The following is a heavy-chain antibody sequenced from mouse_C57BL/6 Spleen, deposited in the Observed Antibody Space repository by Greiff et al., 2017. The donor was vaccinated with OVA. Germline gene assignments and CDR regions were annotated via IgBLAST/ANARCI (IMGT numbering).Heavy chain of an antibody. Sequence: QVHVKQSGAELVKPGASVKISCKASGYAFSSYWMNWVKQRPGTGLEWIGPIYPGAGDTNYNGKCTCKATLTGDKSSSTAYMQLSSLTSEDSAVYFCARSYYGSSYVKYFDYWGQGTTPTVSS. J-gene: IGHJ2*01. CDR2: IYPGAGDT. CDR3: ARSYYGSSYVKYFDY. CDR1: GYAFSSYW. V-gene: IGHV1-80*01. D-gene: IGHD1-1*01.